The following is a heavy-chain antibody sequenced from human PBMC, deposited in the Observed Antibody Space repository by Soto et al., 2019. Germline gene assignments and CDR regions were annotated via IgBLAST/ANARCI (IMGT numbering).Heavy chain of an antibody. V-gene: IGHV1-69*12. D-gene: IGHD1-1*01. J-gene: IGHJ4*02. CDR2: IIPIFGTA. CDR1: VGTFSSYA. CDR3: XXENTXXXXXXXGYGNFDY. Sequence: QVQLVQSGAEVKKPGSSVKVSCKASVGTFSSYAISWVRQAPGQGLEWMGGIIPIFGTANYAQKFQGRVTITADXXXXXXXXXXXXXXXXXXXXXXXXXENTXXXXXXXGYGNFDYWGQGTLVTVSS.